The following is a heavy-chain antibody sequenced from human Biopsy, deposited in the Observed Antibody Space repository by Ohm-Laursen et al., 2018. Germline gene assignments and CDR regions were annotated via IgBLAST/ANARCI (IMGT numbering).Heavy chain of an antibody. CDR1: GGSISSYY. D-gene: IGHD1-26*01. J-gene: IGHJ2*01. CDR2: IYYTGST. Sequence: SETLSLTCTVSGGSISSYYWSWIRQPPGKGLEWIGYIYYTGSTNYNPSLKSQVTISVDTSKNHLSLSLNSVTAADTAVYYCARHAPSYSGSYWRYFDLWGCGTLVTVSS. CDR3: ARHAPSYSGSYWRYFDL. V-gene: IGHV4-59*08.